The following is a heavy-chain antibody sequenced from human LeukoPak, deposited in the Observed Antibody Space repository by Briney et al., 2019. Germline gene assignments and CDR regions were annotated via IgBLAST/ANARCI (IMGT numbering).Heavy chain of an antibody. D-gene: IGHD6-13*01. CDR3: ARVKQQLVFDY. V-gene: IGHV3-21*01. CDR2: ISSSSSYI. CDR1: GFTFSSYS. J-gene: IGHJ4*02. Sequence: GGSLRLSCAASGFTFSSYSMNWVRQAPGKGLEWVSSISSSSSYIYCADSVKGRFTIPRDNAKNSLYLQMNSLRAEDTAVYYCARVKQQLVFDYWGQGTLVTVSS.